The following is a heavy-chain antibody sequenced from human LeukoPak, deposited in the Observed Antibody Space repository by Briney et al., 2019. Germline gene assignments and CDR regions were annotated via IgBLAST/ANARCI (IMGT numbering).Heavy chain of an antibody. D-gene: IGHD6-19*01. CDR2: INYSGSS. CDR1: GGSISSSRYY. CDR3: ARHRDGSSATDY. Sequence: PSGTLSLTCTVSGGSISSSRYYWDWIRQPPGKGLEWIGNINYSGSSYYTPSLKSRVTISVDTSNNQFSLRLSSVTAADTAVYYCARHRDGSSATDYWGQGTLVTVSS. J-gene: IGHJ4*02. V-gene: IGHV4-39*01.